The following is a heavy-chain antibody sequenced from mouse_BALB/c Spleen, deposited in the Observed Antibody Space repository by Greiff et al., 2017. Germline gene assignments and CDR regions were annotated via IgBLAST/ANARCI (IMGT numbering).Heavy chain of an antibody. CDR2: IDPETGGT. J-gene: IGHJ3*01. D-gene: IGHD2-10*01. Sequence: KQSGAELVRPGASVTLSCKASGYTFTDYEMHWVKQTPVHGLEWIGAIDPETGGTAYNQKFKGKATLTADKSSSTAYMELRSLTSEDSAVYYCTRTYYGNYAWFAYWGQGTLVTVSA. CDR3: TRTYYGNYAWFAY. CDR1: GYTFTDYE. V-gene: IGHV1-15*01.